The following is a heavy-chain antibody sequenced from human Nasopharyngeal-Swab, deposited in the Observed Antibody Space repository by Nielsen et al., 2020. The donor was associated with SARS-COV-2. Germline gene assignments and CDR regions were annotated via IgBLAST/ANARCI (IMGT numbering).Heavy chain of an antibody. D-gene: IGHD3-16*02. CDR2: INAGNGNT. V-gene: IGHV1-3*01. Sequence: WVGQAPGQRLEWMGWINAGNGNTKYSQKFQGRVTITRDTSASTAYMELSSLRSEDTAVYYCASGGAGGVIVTYYVDYWGQGTLVTVSS. J-gene: IGHJ4*02. CDR3: ASGGAGGVIVTYYVDY.